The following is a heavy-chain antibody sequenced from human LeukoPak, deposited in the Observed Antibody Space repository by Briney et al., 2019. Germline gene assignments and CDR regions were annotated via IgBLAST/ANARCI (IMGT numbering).Heavy chain of an antibody. Sequence: GGSLRLSCAASGFTVSSNYMSWVRQAPGKGLEWVSVIYSGGSTYYADSVKGRFTISRDNSKNTLYLQMNSLRAEDTAVYYCARVIPYYYYMDVWGKGTTVTVSS. CDR3: ARVIPYYYYMDV. D-gene: IGHD3-16*02. J-gene: IGHJ6*03. CDR1: GFTVSSNY. V-gene: IGHV3-53*01. CDR2: IYSGGST.